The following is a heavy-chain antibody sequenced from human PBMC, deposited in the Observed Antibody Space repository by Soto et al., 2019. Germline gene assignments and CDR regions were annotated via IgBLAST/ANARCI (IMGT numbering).Heavy chain of an antibody. CDR1: GCSISSYY. CDR3: ERHLFTGTLTHPVGY. Sequence: SETLSLTCTFSGCSISSYYWNWIRKPPGKGLEWIGYIYYSGTTNYSPSLKSRVTISVDTSKNQFSLKLNSVTAADTAVYYCERHLFTGTLTHPVGYWGQGTLVTVSS. D-gene: IGHD3-9*01. J-gene: IGHJ4*02. V-gene: IGHV4-59*08. CDR2: IYYSGTT.